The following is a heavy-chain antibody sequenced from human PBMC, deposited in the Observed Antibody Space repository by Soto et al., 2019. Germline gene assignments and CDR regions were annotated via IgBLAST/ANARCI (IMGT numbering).Heavy chain of an antibody. J-gene: IGHJ6*02. CDR1: GFTFDDYA. Sequence: GGSLKLSCAASGFTFDDYAMHWVRQATGKGLEWVSGISWYDGSNKYYADSVKGRFTISRDNSKNTLYLQMNSLRAEDTAVYYCARETGVATHDEYYYYYYGMDVWGQGTTVTVSS. CDR2: ISWYDGSNK. D-gene: IGHD5-12*01. CDR3: ARETGVATHDEYYYYYYGMDV. V-gene: IGHV3-33*08.